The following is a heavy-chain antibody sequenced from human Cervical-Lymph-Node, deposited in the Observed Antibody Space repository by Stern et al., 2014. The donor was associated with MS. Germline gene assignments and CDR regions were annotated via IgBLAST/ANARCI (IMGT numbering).Heavy chain of an antibody. CDR2: VNPSGGHT. V-gene: IGHV1-46*03. D-gene: IGHD3-3*01. J-gene: IGHJ4*02. Sequence: VQLVESGAEVKRPGASVKVSCKASGYTFTNYYIHWVRQAPGHGLEWMGTVNPSGGHTNFAPKFQGRLAMTRDTSTSTVYMELSSLRSDDTAVYFCARDGSIYGITIPHDYWGQGTLVTVSS. CDR3: ARDGSIYGITIPHDY. CDR1: GYTFTNYY.